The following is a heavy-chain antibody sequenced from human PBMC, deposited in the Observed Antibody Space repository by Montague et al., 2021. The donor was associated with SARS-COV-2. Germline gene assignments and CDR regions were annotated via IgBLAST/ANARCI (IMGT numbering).Heavy chain of an antibody. CDR3: ASDRGVVADNGNYYYYGMDV. D-gene: IGHD3-10*01. J-gene: IGHJ6*02. V-gene: IGHV3-30*04. CDR2: ISYDGSNK. Sequence: SLRLSCAASGFTFSSYAIHWVRQAPGKGLEWVAVISYDGSNKYYADSVKGRFTISRDNSKNTLYLQMNSLRAEDTAVYYCASDRGVVADNGNYYYYGMDVWGQGTTVTVSS. CDR1: GFTFSSYA.